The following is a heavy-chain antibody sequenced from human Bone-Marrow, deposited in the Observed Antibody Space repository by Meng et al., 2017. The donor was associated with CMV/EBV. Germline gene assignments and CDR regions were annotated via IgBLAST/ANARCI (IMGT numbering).Heavy chain of an antibody. Sequence: GGSLKISCAASGFNFSSHGMHWVRQAPGKGLEWVTVIWYDGSIEFYADSVRGRFTVSRDNSKNTLYLQMNSLRAEDTAVYYCAKQVEYSSRPTYYFDYWGQGTLVTVSS. CDR3: AKQVEYSSRPTYYFDY. D-gene: IGHD5-18*01. V-gene: IGHV3-33*06. CDR2: IWYDGSIE. CDR1: GFNFSSHG. J-gene: IGHJ4*02.